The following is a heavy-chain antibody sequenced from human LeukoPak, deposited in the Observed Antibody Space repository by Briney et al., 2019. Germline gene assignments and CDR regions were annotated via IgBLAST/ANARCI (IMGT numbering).Heavy chain of an antibody. Sequence: GGSLRLSCAASGFTFSSYSMNWVRQAPGKGLEWVSYISSSSSTIYYADSVKGRFTISRDNAKNSLYLQMNSLRAEDTAAYYCARGIEQWLVPLDYWGQGTLVTVSS. J-gene: IGHJ4*02. CDR2: ISSSSSTI. CDR1: GFTFSSYS. D-gene: IGHD6-19*01. V-gene: IGHV3-48*01. CDR3: ARGIEQWLVPLDY.